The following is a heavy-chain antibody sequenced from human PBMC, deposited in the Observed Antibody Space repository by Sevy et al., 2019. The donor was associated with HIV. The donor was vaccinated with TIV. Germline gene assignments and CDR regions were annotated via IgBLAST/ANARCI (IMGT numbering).Heavy chain of an antibody. V-gene: IGHV3-30*18. D-gene: IGHD3-10*01. CDR3: AKDHNLWSEGGFLHH. CDR2: MSYDGNNK. Sequence: GGSLRLSCAASGFTFSSYAIHWVRQAPGKVLEWVAVMSYDGNNKYSADSVQGRFTVSRDNSKNTLYVQMNSLRAEDTAVYYCAKDHNLWSEGGFLHHWGQGTLVTVSS. CDR1: GFTFSSYA. J-gene: IGHJ1*01.